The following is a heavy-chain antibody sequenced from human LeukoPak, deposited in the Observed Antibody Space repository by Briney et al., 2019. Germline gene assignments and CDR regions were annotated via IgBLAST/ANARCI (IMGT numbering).Heavy chain of an antibody. Sequence: GGSLRLSCAASGFTFSSYSMNWVRQAPGKGLEWVSSISSSSSYIYYADSVKGRFTISRDNAKNSLYLQMSSLRAEDTAVYYCARAASVGGYSSSSYWGQGTLVTVSS. CDR1: GFTFSSYS. CDR2: ISSSSSYI. D-gene: IGHD6-6*01. CDR3: ARAASVGGYSSSSY. V-gene: IGHV3-21*01. J-gene: IGHJ4*02.